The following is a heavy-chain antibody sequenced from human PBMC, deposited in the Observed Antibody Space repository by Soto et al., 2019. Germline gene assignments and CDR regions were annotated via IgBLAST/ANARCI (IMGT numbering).Heavy chain of an antibody. Sequence: QVQLVQSAAEVKKPGSSVKVSCKASGGTFSSSAISWVRQAPGQGLEWMGGIVPIFGTANYAQKFQGRVTITADESTTTAYMELSSLRSEDTAVYYCASDPKYYDSSGESAFDFWGQGTMVTVSS. J-gene: IGHJ3*01. CDR3: ASDPKYYDSSGESAFDF. CDR1: GGTFSSSA. CDR2: IVPIFGTA. V-gene: IGHV1-69*12. D-gene: IGHD3-22*01.